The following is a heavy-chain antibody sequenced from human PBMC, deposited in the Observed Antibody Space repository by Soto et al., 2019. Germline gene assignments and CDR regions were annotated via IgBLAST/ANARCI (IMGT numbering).Heavy chain of an antibody. Sequence: GGSLRLSCAASGFTFSNYWMNWVRQAPGKGLEWVANIKQDGSEKYFVDSVKGRFTISRDNAKNSLYLQMNSLRAEDTAVYYCARDLGRTAAGFYYYFAMDVWGQGTTVTVSS. CDR3: ARDLGRTAAGFYYYFAMDV. CDR2: IKQDGSEK. V-gene: IGHV3-7*01. D-gene: IGHD2-2*01. J-gene: IGHJ6*02. CDR1: GFTFSNYW.